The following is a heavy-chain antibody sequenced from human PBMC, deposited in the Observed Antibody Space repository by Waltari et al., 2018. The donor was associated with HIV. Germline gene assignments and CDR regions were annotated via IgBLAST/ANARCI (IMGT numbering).Heavy chain of an antibody. D-gene: IGHD3-22*01. CDR2: IYYSGST. CDR3: ARVGGYDSSGYYGSLTKSNYYGMDV. V-gene: IGHV4-39*07. J-gene: IGHJ6*02. Sequence: QLQLQESGPGLVKPSETLSLTCTVSGGPISSSSYYWGWLRQPPGTGPEWIGSIYYSGSTYYNPSLKSRVTISVDTSKNQFSLKLSSVTAADTAVYYCARVGGYDSSGYYGSLTKSNYYGMDVWGQGTTVTVSS. CDR1: GGPISSSSYY.